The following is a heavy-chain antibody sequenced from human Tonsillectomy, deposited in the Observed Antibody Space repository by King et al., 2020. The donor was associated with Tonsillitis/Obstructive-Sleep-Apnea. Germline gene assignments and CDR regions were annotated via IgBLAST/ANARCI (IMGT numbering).Heavy chain of an antibody. V-gene: IGHV3-7*03. J-gene: IGHJ4*02. Sequence: VQLVESGGGLVQPGGSLRLSCADSGFTFSSYWMAWVRQAPGKGLEWVANINQGGSEKYYVDSVKGRFTISRDNAKNSFYLQMNSLRAEDTAVYYCSGGYYWAFDYWGQGTLVTVSS. CDR1: GFTFSSYW. CDR3: SGGYYWAFDY. D-gene: IGHD3-22*01. CDR2: INQGGSEK.